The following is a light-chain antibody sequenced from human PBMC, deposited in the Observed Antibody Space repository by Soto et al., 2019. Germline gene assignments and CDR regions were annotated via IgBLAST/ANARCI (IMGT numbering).Light chain of an antibody. CDR1: SSNIGSTS. J-gene: IGLJ1*01. Sequence: QSALAQPPPLYGTPGQRVTMSCSGSSSNIGSTSVHWFQQFPGTAPKVLTHSNDKRPSGVPDRFSGSKSGTSASLAISGLQSEDEADYYCAAWDDSLNGFVFGIGTKVTVL. CDR2: SND. CDR3: AAWDDSLNGFV. V-gene: IGLV1-44*01.